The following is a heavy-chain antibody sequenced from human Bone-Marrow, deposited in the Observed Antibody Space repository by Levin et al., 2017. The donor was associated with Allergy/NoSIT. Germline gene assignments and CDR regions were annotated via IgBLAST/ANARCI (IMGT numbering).Heavy chain of an antibody. CDR2: ISSSSSFI. Sequence: GGSLRLSCAASGFTFTKYCMNWVRQAPGKGLEWVSSISSSSSFIYYSDSVKGRFTISRDNARNSLYLQMNSLRSEDTAVYYCARDPGGLELPNPYSYYGMDVWGQGTTVTVSS. CDR3: ARDPGGLELPNPYSYYGMDV. J-gene: IGHJ6*02. D-gene: IGHD1-7*01. CDR1: GFTFTKYC. V-gene: IGHV3-21*06.